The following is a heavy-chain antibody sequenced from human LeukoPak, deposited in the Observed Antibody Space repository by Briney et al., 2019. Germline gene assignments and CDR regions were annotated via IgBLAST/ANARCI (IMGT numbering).Heavy chain of an antibody. Sequence: GGSLRLSCAASGFTFSSYGMHWVRQAPGKGLEWVAVISYDGSNKYYADSVKGRFTISRDNSKNTLYLQMNSLRAEDTAVYYCAKTKRDSNGSDYWGQGTLVTVSS. CDR2: ISYDGSNK. D-gene: IGHD3-22*01. CDR3: AKTKRDSNGSDY. CDR1: GFTFSSYG. J-gene: IGHJ4*02. V-gene: IGHV3-30*18.